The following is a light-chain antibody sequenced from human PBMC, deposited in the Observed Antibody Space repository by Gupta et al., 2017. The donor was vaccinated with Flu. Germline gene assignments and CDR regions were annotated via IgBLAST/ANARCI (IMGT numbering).Light chain of an antibody. CDR1: NSTIGSTY. J-gene: IGLJ3*02. Sequence: SVLTQPPSASGPPGQRVTISCSGSNSTIGSTYVCWYPQLPGMPPKLLIYSNNKRPSGVPERFSGSRSGTSATIAISGLRAEEEGDYYCATWDDNRSGWVFGGGTKLTVL. CDR3: ATWDDNRSGWV. CDR2: SNN. V-gene: IGLV1-47*02.